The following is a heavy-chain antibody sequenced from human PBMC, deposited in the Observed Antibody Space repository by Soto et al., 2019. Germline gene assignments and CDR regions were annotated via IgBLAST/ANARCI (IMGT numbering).Heavy chain of an antibody. Sequence: QVQLVESGGGVVQPGRSLRLSCAASGFTFSDYGMHWVRQAPGKGLEWVAVISYDGSNKYYADSVKGRFAISRDNSKNTLYLQMNSLKAEDAALYYWCSSWFYYYYGVSVWGQGTTVTVSS. V-gene: IGHV3-30*03. J-gene: IGHJ6*01. CDR3: CSSWFYYYYGVSV. CDR1: GFTFSDYG. D-gene: IGHD6-13*01. CDR2: ISYDGSNK.